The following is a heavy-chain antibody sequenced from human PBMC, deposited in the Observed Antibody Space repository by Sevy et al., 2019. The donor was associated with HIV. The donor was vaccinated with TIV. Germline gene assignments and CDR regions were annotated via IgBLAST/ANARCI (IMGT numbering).Heavy chain of an antibody. Sequence: GGSLRLSCAASGFTFSNYAMTWVRQAPGRGLEWVSVITDSGDFTYDADSVEGRVTISKDNSKNTLYLQMNTLRAEDTAVYYCARGRRSNVLTGYYYDYWGQGTLVTVSS. CDR1: GFTFSNYA. CDR2: ITDSGDFT. V-gene: IGHV3-23*01. D-gene: IGHD3-9*01. CDR3: ARGRRSNVLTGYYYDY. J-gene: IGHJ4*02.